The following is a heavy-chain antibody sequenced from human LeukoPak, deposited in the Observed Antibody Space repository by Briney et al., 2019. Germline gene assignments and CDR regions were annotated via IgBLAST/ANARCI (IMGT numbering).Heavy chain of an antibody. CDR3: ARFKGGTGFDY. CDR2: ISSSGKA. CDR1: GGSISTTDFD. J-gene: IGHJ4*02. D-gene: IGHD1-26*01. Sequence: KPSETQSLTCAVSGGSISTTDFDWAWIRQPPGQGFEWIATISSSGKAYYYPSLMGRVTISVDTSKNQFSLDVTSVTAADTGLFYCARFKGGTGFDYWGRGILVIVS. V-gene: IGHV4-39*01.